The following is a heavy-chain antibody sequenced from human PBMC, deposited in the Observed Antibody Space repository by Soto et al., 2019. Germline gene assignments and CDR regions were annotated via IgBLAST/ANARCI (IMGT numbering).Heavy chain of an antibody. CDR3: ARAYEQLNPYYYYGMDV. D-gene: IGHD6-13*01. J-gene: IGHJ6*02. CDR1: GFTFSSYS. CDR2: ISSSSSYI. V-gene: IGHV3-21*01. Sequence: EVQLVESGGGLVKPGGSLRLSCAASGFTFSSYSMNWVRQAPGKGLEWVSSISSSSSYIYYADSVKGRFTISRDNAKNSLYLQMNSLRAEDTAVYYCARAYEQLNPYYYYGMDVWGQGTTVTVSS.